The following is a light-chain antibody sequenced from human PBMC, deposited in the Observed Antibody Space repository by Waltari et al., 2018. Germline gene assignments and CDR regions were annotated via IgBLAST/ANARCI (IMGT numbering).Light chain of an antibody. CDR2: DVS. CDR3: SSYTSSSTLDVV. J-gene: IGLJ2*01. CDR1: RSDVGAYNY. V-gene: IGLV2-14*01. Sequence: QSALTQPASVSGSPGQAITISCTGTRSDVGAYNYVSWYQQHPGKAPKLMIDDVSNRPSGVSNRFSGSKSGNTASLTISGLQAEDEADYYCSSYTSSSTLDVVFGGGTKLTVL.